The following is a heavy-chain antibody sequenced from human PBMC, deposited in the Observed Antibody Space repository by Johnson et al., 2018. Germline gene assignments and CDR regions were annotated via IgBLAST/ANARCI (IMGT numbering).Heavy chain of an antibody. J-gene: IGHJ1*01. V-gene: IGHV3-21*01. CDR3: VRDIGRSRYYTLHFQH. CDR2: ITISGDNI. D-gene: IGHD3-3*01. Sequence: VQLVQSGGGLVKPGGSLRLSCAASGFTFSSYSMNWVRQAPGKGLQWVSAITISGDNIYYADSVKGRFTISRENSKNSLYLQMNSLKVEDTAVYYCVRDIGRSRYYTLHFQHWGQGTLVTVSS. CDR1: GFTFSSYS.